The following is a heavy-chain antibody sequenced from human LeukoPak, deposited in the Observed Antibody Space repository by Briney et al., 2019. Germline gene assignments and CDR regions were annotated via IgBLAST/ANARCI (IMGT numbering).Heavy chain of an antibody. J-gene: IGHJ3*02. CDR2: INHSGST. D-gene: IGHD3-22*01. V-gene: IGHV4-34*01. Sequence: SETLSLTCAVYGGSFSGYYWSWIRQPPGKGLEWIGEINHSGSTNYNPSLKSRVTISVDTSKNQFSLKLSSVTAADTAVYYCARSTSGYSPRDAFDIWGQGTMVTVSS. CDR3: ARSTSGYSPRDAFDI. CDR1: GGSFSGYY.